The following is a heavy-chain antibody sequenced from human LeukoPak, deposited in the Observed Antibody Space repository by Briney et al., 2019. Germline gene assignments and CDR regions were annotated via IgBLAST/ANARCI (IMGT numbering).Heavy chain of an antibody. D-gene: IGHD2-2*01. CDR3: ARGPHQHWPLGQF. CDR1: VGSFSGYH. J-gene: IGHJ4*02. V-gene: IGHV4-34*01. Sequence: SETLSLTCKVNVGSFSGYHWTWIRQSPGKGLDYIGEINDSGSPIYSPSLKSRVTISVDTSKNQFSMNLTSVTAADTAVYYRARGPHQHWPLGQFWGQGSLVTVSS. CDR2: INDSGSP.